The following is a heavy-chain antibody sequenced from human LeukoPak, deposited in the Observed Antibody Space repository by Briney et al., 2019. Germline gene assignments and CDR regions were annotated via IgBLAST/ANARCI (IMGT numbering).Heavy chain of an antibody. D-gene: IGHD5-12*01. V-gene: IGHV4-4*07. J-gene: IGHJ4*02. CDR3: ARREATIWGVEYFDY. Sequence: SETLSLTCTVSGGSISSYYWSWIRQPAGKGLEWIGRIYTSGSTNYNPSLKSRVAISIDTSKNQVSLKLSSVTATDTAVYYCARREATIWGVEYFDYWGQGTLVTVSS. CDR1: GGSISSYY. CDR2: IYTSGST.